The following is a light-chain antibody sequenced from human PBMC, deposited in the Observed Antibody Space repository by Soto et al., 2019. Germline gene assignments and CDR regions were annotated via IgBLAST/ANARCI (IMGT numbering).Light chain of an antibody. CDR2: DAS. CDR1: QSVDKY. CDR3: QQRTNRPLT. Sequence: EIVLTQSPATLSFSPGERATLSCRASQSVDKYLVWYQQKPGQAPRLLIYDASSRATGIPARFSGSGYGTDFTLTITSLEPEDFADYYCQQRTNRPLTFGGETKLEIK. J-gene: IGKJ4*01. V-gene: IGKV3-11*01.